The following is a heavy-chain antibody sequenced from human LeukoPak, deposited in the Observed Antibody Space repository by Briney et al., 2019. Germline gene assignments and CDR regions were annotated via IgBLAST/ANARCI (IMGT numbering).Heavy chain of an antibody. V-gene: IGHV4-30-4*01. J-gene: IGHJ4*02. Sequence: SQTLSLTCTVSGGSISSDDYYWSWIRQPPGKGLEWIGYIYYSGSTYYNPSLKSRVTISVDTSKNQFSLKLSSVTAADTAVYYCASLYCSSTSCYDYWGQGTLVTVSS. CDR1: GGSISSDDYY. CDR3: ASLYCSSTSCYDY. D-gene: IGHD2-2*01. CDR2: IYYSGST.